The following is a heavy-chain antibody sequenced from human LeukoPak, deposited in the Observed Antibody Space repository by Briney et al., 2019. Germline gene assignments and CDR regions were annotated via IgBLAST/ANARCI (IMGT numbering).Heavy chain of an antibody. CDR1: GGSISSSSYY. Sequence: PSETLSLTCTVSGGSISSSSYYWGWIRQPPGKGLEWIGSIYYSGSTYYNPSLKSRVTISVDTSKNQFSLKLSSVTAADTAVYYCAGHPNPGRGGDFDYWGQGTLVTVSS. J-gene: IGHJ4*02. CDR3: AGHPNPGRGGDFDY. CDR2: IYYSGST. D-gene: IGHD2-21*01. V-gene: IGHV4-39*01.